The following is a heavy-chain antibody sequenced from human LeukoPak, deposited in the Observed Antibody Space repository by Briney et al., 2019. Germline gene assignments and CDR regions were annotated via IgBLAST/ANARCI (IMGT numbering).Heavy chain of an antibody. V-gene: IGHV3-23*01. CDR2: IGNSGGST. D-gene: IGHD1-14*01. Sequence: PGGSLRLSCAASGFTFSSYAMSWLRQAPGKGLERVSTIGNSGGSTYYADSVKGRFTIARDDSENTLFLQMNSLRAEDTAVYYCAKATGYLLWGQGTLVTVSS. CDR1: GFTFSSYA. J-gene: IGHJ4*02. CDR3: AKATGYLL.